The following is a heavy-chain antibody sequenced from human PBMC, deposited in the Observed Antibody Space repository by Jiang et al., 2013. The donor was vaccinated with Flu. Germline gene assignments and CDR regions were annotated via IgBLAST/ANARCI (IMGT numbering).Heavy chain of an antibody. J-gene: IGHJ4*02. CDR1: GGSFSSDNYY. D-gene: IGHD5-12*01. V-gene: IGHV4-39*07. CDR3: ARAQKYSGFELPYFDY. CDR2: IYHTGSS. Sequence: LSLTCTVSGGSFSSDNYYWGWIRQPPREGGVEWIGGIYHTGSSYSRPSLKSRVTISVDTSKNQSSLKLSSVTAADTAVYYCARAQKYSGFELPYFDYWGQGTLVTVSS.